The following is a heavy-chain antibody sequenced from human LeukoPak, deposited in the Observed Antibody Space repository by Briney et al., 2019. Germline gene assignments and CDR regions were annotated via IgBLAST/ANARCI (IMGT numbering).Heavy chain of an antibody. CDR1: GDSISRSSDY. D-gene: IGHD3-9*01. V-gene: IGHV4-39*01. Sequence: PSETLSLTCTVSGDSISRSSDYWGWIRQPPGKGPEWIGSVYYIGSTFYNPSLKSRLTISVDTSKNQFSLKLSSVTAADTAVYYCARHKSLRYFVRPRGWFDPWGQGTLVTVSS. J-gene: IGHJ5*02. CDR3: ARHKSLRYFVRPRGWFDP. CDR2: VYYIGST.